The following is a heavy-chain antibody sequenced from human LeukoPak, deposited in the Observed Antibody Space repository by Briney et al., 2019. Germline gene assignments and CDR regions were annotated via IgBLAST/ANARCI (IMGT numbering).Heavy chain of an antibody. V-gene: IGHV4-31*03. CDR3: ARRLVWGGTMMGAGAFDI. D-gene: IGHD3-3*01. Sequence: SETLSLTCTVSGGSISSGGYYWSWIRQHPGKGLEWIGYIYYSGSTYYNPSLKSRVTISVDTSKNQFSLKLSSVTAADTAVYYCARRLVWGGTMMGAGAFDIWGQGTMVTVSS. CDR1: GGSISSGGYY. CDR2: IYYSGST. J-gene: IGHJ3*02.